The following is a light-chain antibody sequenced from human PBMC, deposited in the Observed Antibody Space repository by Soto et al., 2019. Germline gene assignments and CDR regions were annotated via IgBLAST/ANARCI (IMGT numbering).Light chain of an antibody. CDR3: QQFNNWPPLT. Sequence: EVVMTQSPATLSVSPGERVTLSCRASQFVSTNLAGYKQKPGQAPRLLIYSASTRATGIPARFSGSGSGTEFTHTISSLQSEDFGVYYCQQFNNWPPLTFGGGTKVEIK. V-gene: IGKV3-15*01. CDR2: SAS. J-gene: IGKJ4*01. CDR1: QFVSTN.